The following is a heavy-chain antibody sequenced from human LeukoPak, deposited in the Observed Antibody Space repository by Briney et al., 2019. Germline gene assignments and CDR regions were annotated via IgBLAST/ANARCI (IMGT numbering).Heavy chain of an antibody. CDR1: GGTFSSYA. Sequence: SVKVSCKASGGTFSSYAISWVRQAPGQGLEWMGGIIPIFGTANYAQKFQGRVTITADEFTSTAYMELSSLRSEDTAVYYCARGGGFGTPLDPWGQGTLVTVSS. CDR2: IIPIFGTA. J-gene: IGHJ5*02. CDR3: ARGGGFGTPLDP. D-gene: IGHD3-10*01. V-gene: IGHV1-69*13.